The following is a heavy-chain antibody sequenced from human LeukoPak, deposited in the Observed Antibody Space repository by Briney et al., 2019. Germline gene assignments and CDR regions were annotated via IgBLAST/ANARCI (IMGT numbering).Heavy chain of an antibody. D-gene: IGHD6-19*01. V-gene: IGHV3-9*01. CDR2: ISWNSGSI. Sequence: PGRSLRLSCAASGFTFDDYAMHWVRQAPGKGLEWASGISWNSGSIGYADSVKGRFTISRDNAKNSLYLQMNSLRAEDTALYYCAKGQWLVPWFDYWGQGTLVTVSS. J-gene: IGHJ4*02. CDR1: GFTFDDYA. CDR3: AKGQWLVPWFDY.